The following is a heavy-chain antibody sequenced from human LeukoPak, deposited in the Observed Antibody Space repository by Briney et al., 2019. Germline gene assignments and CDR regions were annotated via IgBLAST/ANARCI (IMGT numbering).Heavy chain of an antibody. J-gene: IGHJ4*02. CDR3: AKLVGGYDINPFDY. D-gene: IGHD5-12*01. V-gene: IGHV3-21*01. CDR1: GFTFSSYS. Sequence: GGSLRLSCAASGFTFSSYSMNWVRQAPGKGLEWVSSISSSSSYIYYADSVKGRFTISRDNAKNSLYLQMNSLRAEDTAVYYCAKLVGGYDINPFDYWGQGTLVTVSS. CDR2: ISSSSSYI.